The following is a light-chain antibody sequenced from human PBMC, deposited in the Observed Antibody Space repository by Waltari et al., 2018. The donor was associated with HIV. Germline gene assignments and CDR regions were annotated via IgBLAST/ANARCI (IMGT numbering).Light chain of an antibody. CDR2: GTS. Sequence: DIQMTQSPSSLSASVGDRVTITCRASQDINNYLAWFQQKPGKAPTSLIYGTSNLQSGVPAKFSGSGSGTGFTLTIDSLQPEDFATYYCQQYNSSPLTFGGGTKVEIK. J-gene: IGKJ4*01. CDR1: QDINNY. CDR3: QQYNSSPLT. V-gene: IGKV1-16*02.